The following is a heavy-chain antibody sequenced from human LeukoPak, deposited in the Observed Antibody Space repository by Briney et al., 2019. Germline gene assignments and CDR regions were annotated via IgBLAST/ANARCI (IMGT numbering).Heavy chain of an antibody. J-gene: IGHJ6*02. CDR3: ARVGQAAGSRWDSYYYYGMDV. D-gene: IGHD6-13*01. Sequence: PGGSLRLSCAASGVTFSSYSMNWVRQAPGRGLEWVSSISSSSSYIYYADSVKGRFTISRDNAKNSLYLQMNSLRAEDTAVYYCARVGQAAGSRWDSYYYYGMDVWGQGTTVTVSS. V-gene: IGHV3-21*01. CDR2: ISSSSSYI. CDR1: GVTFSSYS.